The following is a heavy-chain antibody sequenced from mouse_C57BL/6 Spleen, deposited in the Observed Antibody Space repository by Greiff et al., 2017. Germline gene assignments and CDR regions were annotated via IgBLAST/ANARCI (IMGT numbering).Heavy chain of an antibody. CDR1: GYTFTSSG. J-gene: IGHJ4*01. Sequence: QVQLQQSGAELARPGASVKLSCKASGYTFTSSGISWVKQRTGQGLEWIGEIYPRSGNTYYNEKFKGKATLTADKSSSTAYMELRSLTSEDSAVYFCARWEGYYAMDYWGQGTSVTVSS. D-gene: IGHD4-1*01. CDR3: ARWEGYYAMDY. CDR2: IYPRSGNT. V-gene: IGHV1-81*01.